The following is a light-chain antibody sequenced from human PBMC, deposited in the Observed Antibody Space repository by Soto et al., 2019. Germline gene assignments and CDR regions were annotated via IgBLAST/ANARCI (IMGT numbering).Light chain of an antibody. CDR1: QNVYEY. CDR3: QDFVRSLWT. Sequence: GECSTRWSRASQNVYEYLAWYQQNPGQAPRLLIYDASNRATGIPPRFSGSGSGTHFTLTSSILEPEDLALYYCQDFVRSLWTFRQGTKLDIK. CDR2: DAS. J-gene: IGKJ1*01. V-gene: IGKV3-11*01.